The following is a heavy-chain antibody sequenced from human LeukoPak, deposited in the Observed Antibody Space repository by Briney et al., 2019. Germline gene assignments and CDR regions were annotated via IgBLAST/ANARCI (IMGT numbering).Heavy chain of an antibody. D-gene: IGHD3-22*01. V-gene: IGHV1-46*01. J-gene: IGHJ4*02. CDR1: GYTFTSYY. Sequence: ASVKVSCKASGYTFTSYYMHWVRQAPGQGLEWMGIINPSGGSTSYAQKFQGRVTITADKSTSTAYMELSSLRSEDTAVYYCARDVYYYDSTLGYWGQGTLVTVSS. CDR3: ARDVYYYDSTLGY. CDR2: INPSGGST.